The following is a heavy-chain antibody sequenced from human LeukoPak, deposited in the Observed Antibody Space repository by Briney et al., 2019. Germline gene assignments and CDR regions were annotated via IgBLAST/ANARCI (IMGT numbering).Heavy chain of an antibody. Sequence: GASVRVSCKASGYTFTTYDINWVRQATGQGPEWMGWMNPNSGNTGYAQKFQGRVTMTRNTSISTAYMELSSLRFEDTAVYYCARGNRYSYGSGSSCFDYWGPGTLVTVSS. V-gene: IGHV1-8*01. CDR1: GYTFTTYD. D-gene: IGHD3-10*01. J-gene: IGHJ4*02. CDR2: MNPNSGNT. CDR3: ARGNRYSYGSGSSCFDY.